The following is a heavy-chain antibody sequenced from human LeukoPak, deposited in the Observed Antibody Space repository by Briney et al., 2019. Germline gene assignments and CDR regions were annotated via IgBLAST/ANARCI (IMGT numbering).Heavy chain of an antibody. CDR1: GGSISSYY. CDR3: AREGRRDGYNS. V-gene: IGHV4-59*01. J-gene: IGHJ4*02. D-gene: IGHD5-24*01. CDR2: IYYSGST. Sequence: PSETLSLTCTVSGGSISSYYWSWIRQPPGKGLEWIGYIYYSGSTNYNPSLKSRVTISVDTSKNQFSLKLSSVTAADTAVYYCAREGRRDGYNSWGQGTLVTVSS.